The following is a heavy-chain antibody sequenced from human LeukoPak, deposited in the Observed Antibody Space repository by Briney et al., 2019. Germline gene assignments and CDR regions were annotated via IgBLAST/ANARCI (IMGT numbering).Heavy chain of an antibody. D-gene: IGHD2-2*02. V-gene: IGHV4-34*01. CDR2: INHSGST. CDR1: GGSFSGYY. Sequence: SETLSLTCAVYGGSFSGYYWSWIRQPPGKGLEWIGEINHSGSTNYNPSLKSRVTISVDTSKNQFSLKLSSVTAADTAVYYCARDGCNIWGQGTLVTVSS. J-gene: IGHJ4*02. CDR3: ARDGCNI.